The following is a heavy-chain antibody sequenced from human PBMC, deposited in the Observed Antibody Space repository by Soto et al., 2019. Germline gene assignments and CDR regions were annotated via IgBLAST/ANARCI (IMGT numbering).Heavy chain of an antibody. V-gene: IGHV4-30-4*08. CDR1: GVSISRTSYS. Sequence: PSETLSLTCNVSGVSISRTSYSWSWIRQPPGKGLECVGFIDHRGSPYYNPSLKGRGTISLDTAKNHFSLKLSSVTAADTAVYYCARGGRGWRALNWFDPWGQGTLVTVSS. J-gene: IGHJ5*02. D-gene: IGHD6-19*01. CDR3: ARGGRGWRALNWFDP. CDR2: IDHRGSP.